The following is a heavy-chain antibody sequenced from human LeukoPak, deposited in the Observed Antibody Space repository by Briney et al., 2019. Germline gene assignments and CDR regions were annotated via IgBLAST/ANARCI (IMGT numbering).Heavy chain of an antibody. V-gene: IGHV3-53*01. CDR1: GATVSSNY. CDR2: IYSGGSR. D-gene: IGHD1-26*01. J-gene: IGHJ4*02. Sequence: GGSLRLSCAVSGATVSSNYMGWVRQAPGKGLEWVSVIYSGGSRYYADSVKGRFTISRDNSKNTLYLQMNSLRAEDTAVYYCGRDLGGRSGYWGQGTLVTVSS. CDR3: GRDLGGRSGY.